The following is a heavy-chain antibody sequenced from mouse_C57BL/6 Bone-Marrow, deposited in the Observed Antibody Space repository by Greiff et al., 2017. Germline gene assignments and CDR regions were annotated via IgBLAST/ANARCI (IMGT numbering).Heavy chain of an antibody. CDR3: AREEDSGCDYCAMDY. Sequence: VQLQQSGAELVKPGASVKMSCKASGYTFTSYSITWVKQRPGQGLEWIGDIYPGGGSTNYNEKFKSKATLTVDTSSSTANMQISMLTSEDSAVYYGAREEDSGCDYCAMDYGGWGTGATV. D-gene: IGHD3-3*01. V-gene: IGHV1-55*01. J-gene: IGHJ4*01. CDR1: GYTFTSYS. CDR2: IYPGGGST.